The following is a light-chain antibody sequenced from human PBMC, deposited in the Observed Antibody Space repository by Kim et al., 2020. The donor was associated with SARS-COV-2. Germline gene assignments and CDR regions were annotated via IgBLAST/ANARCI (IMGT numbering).Light chain of an antibody. CDR3: QQYGYPVT. J-gene: IGKJ5*01. Sequence: LSPGERASLSCRASQSVGSNYLAWYQQRPGQAPRLLIYGASSRATGIPDRFSGRGSGTDFTLSISRVEPEDFAVYYCQQYGYPVTFGQGTRLEIK. V-gene: IGKV3-20*01. CDR2: GAS. CDR1: QSVGSNY.